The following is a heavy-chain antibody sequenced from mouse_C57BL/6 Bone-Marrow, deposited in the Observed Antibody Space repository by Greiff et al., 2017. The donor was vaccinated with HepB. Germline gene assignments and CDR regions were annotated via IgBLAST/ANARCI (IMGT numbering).Heavy chain of an antibody. CDR2: INPSTGGT. D-gene: IGHD1-1*01. CDR3: ARWDYYGSSYTLPYWYFDV. CDR1: GYSFTGYY. J-gene: IGHJ1*03. Sequence: EVQLVESGPELVKPGASVKISCKASGYSFTGYYMNWVKQSPEKSLEWIGEINPSTGGTTYNQKFKAKATLTVDKSSSTAYMQLKSLTSEDSAVYYCARWDYYGSSYTLPYWYFDVWGTGTTVTVSS. V-gene: IGHV1-42*01.